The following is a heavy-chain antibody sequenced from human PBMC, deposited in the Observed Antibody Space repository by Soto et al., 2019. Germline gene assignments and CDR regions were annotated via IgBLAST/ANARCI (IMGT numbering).Heavy chain of an antibody. J-gene: IGHJ4*02. Sequence: GSLRLSCSASGFTFRNHGMHWVLQAPGKGLEWVAVIWYDGSDEYYADSVKGRFTISRDNSKNTLYLQMNSLRAEDTAVYYCAKDKNVYSSPDYWGQGTLVTVSS. CDR2: IWYDGSDE. CDR3: AKDKNVYSSPDY. V-gene: IGHV3-33*06. D-gene: IGHD6-13*01. CDR1: GFTFRNHG.